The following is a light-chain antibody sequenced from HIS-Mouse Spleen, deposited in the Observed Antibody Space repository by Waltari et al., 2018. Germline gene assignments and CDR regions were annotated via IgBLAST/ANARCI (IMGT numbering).Light chain of an antibody. J-gene: IGLJ3*02. Sequence: QSALTQPASVSGSPGQSITISCTGPSRDVGSYNLVSWYQQHPGKAPKLMIYEGSKRPSGVSNRFSGSKSGNTASLTISGLQAEDEADYYCCSYAGSSTLNWVFGGGTKLTVL. CDR2: EGS. CDR3: CSYAGSSTLNWV. V-gene: IGLV2-23*01. CDR1: SRDVGSYNL.